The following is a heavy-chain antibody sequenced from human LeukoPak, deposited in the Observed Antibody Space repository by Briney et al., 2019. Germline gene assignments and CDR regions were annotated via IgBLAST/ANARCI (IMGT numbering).Heavy chain of an antibody. Sequence: ASVKVSCKAAGYTXTSYYMHWVRQAPGQGLEWMGIINTSGGSTSYAQKFQGRVTMTRDTSTSKGYMELSSLRSEDTAVYYCARDRGYSGYDGMDVWGQGTTVTVSS. CDR1: GYTXTSYY. V-gene: IGHV1-46*01. D-gene: IGHD5-12*01. CDR3: ARDRGYSGYDGMDV. J-gene: IGHJ6*02. CDR2: INTSGGST.